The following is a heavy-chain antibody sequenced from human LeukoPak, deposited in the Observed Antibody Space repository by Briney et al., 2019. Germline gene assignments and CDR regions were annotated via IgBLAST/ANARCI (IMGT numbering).Heavy chain of an antibody. J-gene: IGHJ4*02. CDR3: EAARGYCSGGSCFVY. Sequence: GGPLRLSCAASGFTFSSYAMSWVRQAPGKGLEWVSAISGSGGSTYYADSVKGRFTISRDNSKNTLYLQMNSLRAEDTAVYYCEAARGYCSGGSCFVYWGQGTLVTVSS. CDR2: ISGSGGST. V-gene: IGHV3-23*01. CDR1: GFTFSSYA. D-gene: IGHD2-15*01.